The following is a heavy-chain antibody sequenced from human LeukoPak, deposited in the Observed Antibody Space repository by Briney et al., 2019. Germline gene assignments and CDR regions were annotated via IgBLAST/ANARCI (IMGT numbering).Heavy chain of an antibody. CDR3: ARGRSGPVAFDI. J-gene: IGHJ3*02. CDR1: SGSISSYY. CDR2: IYTSGST. D-gene: IGHD3-3*01. V-gene: IGHV4-4*07. Sequence: SETLSLTCAVSSGSISSYYWSWIRQPAGKGLEWIGRIYTSGSTNYNPSLKSRVTMSVDTSKNQFSLKLSSVTAADTAVYYCARGRSGPVAFDIWGQGTMVTVSS.